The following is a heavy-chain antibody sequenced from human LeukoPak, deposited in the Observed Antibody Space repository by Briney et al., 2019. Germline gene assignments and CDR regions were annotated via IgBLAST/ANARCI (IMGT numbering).Heavy chain of an antibody. CDR3: AKDRSGGWALDAFDI. CDR1: GFTFSSYA. Sequence: GGSLRLSCAASGFTFSSYAMSWVRQAPGKGLDGVSAISGSGGSTYYADSVKGRFTISRDNSKNTLYLRMNSLRDGDTAVYYCAKDRSGGWALDAFDIWGQGTMVTVSS. CDR2: ISGSGGST. D-gene: IGHD6-19*01. J-gene: IGHJ3*02. V-gene: IGHV3-23*01.